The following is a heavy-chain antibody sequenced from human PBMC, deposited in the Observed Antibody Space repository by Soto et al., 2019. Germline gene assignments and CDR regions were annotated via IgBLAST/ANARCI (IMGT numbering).Heavy chain of an antibody. J-gene: IGHJ4*02. CDR2: INPSGGST. CDR3: ARVLSEKPFDY. Sequence: QVQLVQSGAEVKKPGASVKVSCKASGYTFTSYYMHWVRQAPGEGLEWMGIINPSGGSTSYAQKFQGRVTMTRDTSTSTVYMELSSLRSEDTAVYYCARVLSEKPFDYGGQGTLVTVSS. V-gene: IGHV1-46*01. CDR1: GYTFTSYY.